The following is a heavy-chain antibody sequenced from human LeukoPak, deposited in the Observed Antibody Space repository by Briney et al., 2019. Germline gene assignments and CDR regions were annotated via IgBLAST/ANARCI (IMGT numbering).Heavy chain of an antibody. CDR1: GGSISTHY. CDR3: ARHDAGIAARPFDN. CDR2: IHASGPT. D-gene: IGHD6-6*01. Sequence: KPSETLSLTCTVSGGSISTHYWSWIRRPPGKGLEWIAYIHASGPTNYNPSLKSRITISVDTSKNQFSLKLSSVTAADTAVYYCARHDAGIAARPFDNWGQGTLVTVSS. J-gene: IGHJ4*02. V-gene: IGHV4-4*09.